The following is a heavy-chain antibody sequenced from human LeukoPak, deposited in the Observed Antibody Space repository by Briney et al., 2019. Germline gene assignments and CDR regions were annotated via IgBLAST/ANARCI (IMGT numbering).Heavy chain of an antibody. CDR2: IRSKAYGGTT. J-gene: IGHJ4*02. V-gene: IGHV3-49*03. D-gene: IGHD4-11*01. CDR3: TRTTEAGTHYFDY. Sequence: GGSLRLSCTASGFTFGDYAMSWFRQAPGKGLEWVGFIRSKAYGGTTEYAASVKGRFTISRDDSKSIAYLQMNSLKTEDTAVYYCTRTTEAGTHYFDYWGQGTLVTVSS. CDR1: GFTFGDYA.